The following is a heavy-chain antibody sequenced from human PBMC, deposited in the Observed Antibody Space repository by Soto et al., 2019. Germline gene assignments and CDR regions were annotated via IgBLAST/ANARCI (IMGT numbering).Heavy chain of an antibody. V-gene: IGHV1-69*02. CDR2: IIPILGIA. Sequence: SVKVSCKASGGTFSSYTISWVRPAPGQGLEWMGRIIPILGIANYAQKFQGRVTITADKSTSTAYMELSSLRSEDTAVYYCARGYRSSSWQLNWFDPWGQGTLVTVSS. D-gene: IGHD6-13*01. CDR1: GGTFSSYT. CDR3: ARGYRSSSWQLNWFDP. J-gene: IGHJ5*02.